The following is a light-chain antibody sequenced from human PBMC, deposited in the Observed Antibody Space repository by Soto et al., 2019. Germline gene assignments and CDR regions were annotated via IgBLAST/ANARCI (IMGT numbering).Light chain of an antibody. V-gene: IGLV2-23*01. J-gene: IGLJ2*01. Sequence: QSALTQPASVSGSPGQSITISCTGTSSDVGSYKLVSWYQQHPGKAPKALLYEGTERPSGVSNRFSGSKSGNTASLTISGLQAEDEADYYCCSYAGGSTWIFGGGTKLTVL. CDR2: EGT. CDR1: SSDVGSYKL. CDR3: CSYAGGSTWI.